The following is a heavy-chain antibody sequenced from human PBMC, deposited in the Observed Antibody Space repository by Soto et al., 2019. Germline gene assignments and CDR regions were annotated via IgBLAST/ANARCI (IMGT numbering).Heavy chain of an antibody. J-gene: IGHJ4*02. Sequence: GESLKISCQGSGDKFDNFWIGWVRQMPEKALEWMGIIYFGDSSVRYSPSFQGRVTISVDKSVSTAYLQWSSLKGSDAATYYCARRRNRVGAPFDSWGQGTLVTVSS. V-gene: IGHV5-51*01. D-gene: IGHD1-26*01. CDR3: ARRRNRVGAPFDS. CDR1: GDKFDNFW. CDR2: IYFGDSSV.